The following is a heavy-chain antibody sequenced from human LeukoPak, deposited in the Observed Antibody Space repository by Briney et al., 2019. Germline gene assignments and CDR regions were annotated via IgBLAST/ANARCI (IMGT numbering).Heavy chain of an antibody. J-gene: IGHJ4*02. D-gene: IGHD5-18*01. V-gene: IGHV1-69*05. CDR3: ARGDVDLPPQLCSFDY. Sequence: SVKVSCKASGGTFSSYAISWVRQAPGQGLELMGGIIPIFGTANYAQKFQGRVTITTDESTSTAYMELSSLRSEDTAVYYCARGDVDLPPQLCSFDYWGQGTLVTVSS. CDR1: GGTFSSYA. CDR2: IIPIFGTA.